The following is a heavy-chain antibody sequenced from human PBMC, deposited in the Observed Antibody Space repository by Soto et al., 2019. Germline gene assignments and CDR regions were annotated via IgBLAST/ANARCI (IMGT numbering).Heavy chain of an antibody. CDR2: ISHDGGAK. V-gene: IGHV3-30*18. J-gene: IGHJ5*02. CDR3: AKDLYGAGWYNYLDP. Sequence: QVQLVESGGGVVQPGRSLRLSCAASGFTFSTTGMHWVRQAPGKGLEWVAMISHDGGAKYYADSVKGRFTISRDTSNNTLYLQMNSLRPEDTAVYHCAKDLYGAGWYNYLDPWGQGTLVTVSS. D-gene: IGHD6-19*01. CDR1: GFTFSTTG.